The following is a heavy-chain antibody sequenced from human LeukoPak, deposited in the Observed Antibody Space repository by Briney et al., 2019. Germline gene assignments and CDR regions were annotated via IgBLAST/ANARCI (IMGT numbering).Heavy chain of an antibody. J-gene: IGHJ5*02. CDR2: INPKSGGT. CDR3: ARFYCSSTSCQYNWFDT. Sequence: ASVKVSCKAAGYTFTGYYMHWVRQAPGQGLDWMGWINPKSGGTNSAQKFQGRVTLTRDTSISTAYMELSRLTSDDTAVYYCARFYCSSTSCQYNWFDTWGQGTLVTVS. D-gene: IGHD2-2*01. V-gene: IGHV1-2*02. CDR1: GYTFTGYY.